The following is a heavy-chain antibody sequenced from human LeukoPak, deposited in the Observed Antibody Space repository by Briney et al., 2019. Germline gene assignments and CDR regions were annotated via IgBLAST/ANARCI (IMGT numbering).Heavy chain of an antibody. J-gene: IGHJ5*02. D-gene: IGHD1-26*01. CDR2: INWGGYST. V-gene: IGHV3-20*04. Sequence: RTGGSLRLSCAASGFIFDDYGMTWVRQAPGKGLEWVSGINWGGYSTGYADSVRGRFTISRDNSKSTLYLQMNSLRPEDTALYYCVRDLRSDYAFLPWGEGTRDTVSS. CDR3: VRDLRSDYAFLP. CDR1: GFIFDDYG.